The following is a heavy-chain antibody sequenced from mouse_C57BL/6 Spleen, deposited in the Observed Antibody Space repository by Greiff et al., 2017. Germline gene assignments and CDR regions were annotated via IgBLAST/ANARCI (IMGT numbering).Heavy chain of an antibody. CDR3: ARNWGSSDYYAMDY. D-gene: IGHD1-1*01. V-gene: IGHV2-9-1*01. CDR1: GFSLTSYA. CDR2: IWTGGGT. J-gene: IGHJ4*01. Sequence: QVQLKESGPGLVAPSQSLSITCTVSGFSLTSYAISWVRQPPGKGLEWLGVIWTGGGTNYNSALKSILSISKDNSKSQVFLKMNSLQTDDTARYYCARNWGSSDYYAMDYWGQGTSVTVSS.